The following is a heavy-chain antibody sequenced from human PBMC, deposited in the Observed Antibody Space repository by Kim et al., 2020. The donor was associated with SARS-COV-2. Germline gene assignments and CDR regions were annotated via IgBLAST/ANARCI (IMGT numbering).Heavy chain of an antibody. Sequence: GGSLRPSCVASGFNSAIYAMTWVRQVPGKGLEWVSTISGGSGSYCADSVKGRFTISRDSSQNTLYLQMNSLRAEDTAIYYCARGGTSVGRYLDFWGQGTLVTVSS. CDR2: ISGGSGS. D-gene: IGHD3-16*01. V-gene: IGHV3-23*01. CDR1: GFNSAIYA. CDR3: ARGGTSVGRYLDF. J-gene: IGHJ4*02.